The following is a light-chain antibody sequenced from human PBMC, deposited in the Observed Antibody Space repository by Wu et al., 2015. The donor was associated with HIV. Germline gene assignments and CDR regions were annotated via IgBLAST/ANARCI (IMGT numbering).Light chain of an antibody. J-gene: IGKJ3*01. Sequence: EIVLTQSPGTLSLSPGERATLSCRSSQSVSSGYSAWYQQKPGQAPRLLIYGASSRATGIPDRFSGSGSGTDFTLTISRLEPEDCAVYYCQQYDSSLLFTFGPGTKVEIK. CDR3: QQYDSSLLFT. CDR2: GAS. V-gene: IGKV3-20*01. CDR1: QSVSSGY.